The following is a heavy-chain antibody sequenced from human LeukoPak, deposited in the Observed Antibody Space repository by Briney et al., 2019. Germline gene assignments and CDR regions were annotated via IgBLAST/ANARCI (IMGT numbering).Heavy chain of an antibody. CDR3: AREEGIAVAGRGFDY. CDR2: ISYDGSNK. V-gene: IGHV3-30-3*01. CDR1: GFTFSSYA. J-gene: IGHJ4*02. D-gene: IGHD6-19*01. Sequence: PGRSLRLSCAASGFTFSSYAMHWVRQAPGKGLEWVAVISYDGSNKYYADSVKGRFTIPRDNSKNTLYLQMNSLRAEDTAVYYCAREEGIAVAGRGFDYWGRGTLVTVSS.